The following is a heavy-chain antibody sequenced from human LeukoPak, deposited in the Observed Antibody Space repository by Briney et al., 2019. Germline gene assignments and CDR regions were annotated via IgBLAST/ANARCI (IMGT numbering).Heavy chain of an antibody. V-gene: IGHV4-34*01. Sequence: PSETLSLTCTVYGGSFSNYYWSWIRQPPGKGLEWIGEINHSGSTNYNPSLKSRVTISVDTSKDQFSLKLSSVTAADTAVYYCARVEYSSSLYYYYYYGMDVWGQGTTVTVSS. CDR3: ARVEYSSSLYYYYYYGMDV. CDR2: INHSGST. CDR1: GGSFSNYY. J-gene: IGHJ6*02. D-gene: IGHD6-6*01.